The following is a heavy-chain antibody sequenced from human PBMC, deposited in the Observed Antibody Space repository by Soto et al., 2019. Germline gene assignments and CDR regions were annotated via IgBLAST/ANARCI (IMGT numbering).Heavy chain of an antibody. CDR2: ISSSSSTI. CDR3: ASTEYSSSGPFDY. CDR1: GFTFSSYS. D-gene: IGHD6-6*01. J-gene: IGHJ4*02. V-gene: IGHV3-48*02. Sequence: GGSLRLSCAASGFTFSSYSMNWVRQAPGKGLEWVSYISSSSSTIYYADSAKGRFTISRDNAKNSLYLQMNSLRDEDTAVYYCASTEYSSSGPFDYWGQGTLVTDSS.